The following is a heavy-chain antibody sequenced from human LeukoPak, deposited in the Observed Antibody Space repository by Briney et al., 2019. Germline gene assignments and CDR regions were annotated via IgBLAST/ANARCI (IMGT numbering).Heavy chain of an antibody. Sequence: ASVKVSCKASVYTFTNFAANWVRQTPGQGLEWMGWINTNTGNPAYAQAFTGRFVFSLDASVTTAYLQINSLKTEDTAVYYCARRGYSSDSYQAYGMDVWGQGTTVIVS. CDR2: INTNTGNP. CDR1: VYTFTNFA. V-gene: IGHV7-4-1*02. D-gene: IGHD6-19*01. CDR3: ARRGYSSDSYQAYGMDV. J-gene: IGHJ6*02.